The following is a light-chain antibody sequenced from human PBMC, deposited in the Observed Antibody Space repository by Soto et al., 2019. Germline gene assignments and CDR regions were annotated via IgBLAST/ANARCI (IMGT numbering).Light chain of an antibody. CDR2: DAS. CDR1: QDIRNY. CDR3: QQYDKIPLT. Sequence: DIQNTEPPSSLSASVGGRVTITCQGSQDIRNYLHWYQQKPGKARKLLIYDASYLETGVPSRFSGSGSGTDFTFTISRLLPEDSATYYCQQYDKIPLTFGGGTTVDIK. V-gene: IGKV1-33*01. J-gene: IGKJ4*01.